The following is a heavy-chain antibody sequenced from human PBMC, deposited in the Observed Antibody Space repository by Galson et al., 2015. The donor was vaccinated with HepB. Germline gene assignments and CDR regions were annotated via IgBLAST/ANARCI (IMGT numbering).Heavy chain of an antibody. D-gene: IGHD1-1*01. CDR3: ARERVRQVPRSPAWVQLEKGEGFDI. Sequence: SVKVSCKASGYTFTGYYMHWVRQAPGQGLEWMGWINPNSGGTNYAQKFQGWVTMTRDTSISTAYMELSRLRSDDTAVYYCARERVRQVPRSPAWVQLEKGEGFDIWGQGTMVTVSS. CDR1: GYTFTGYY. CDR2: INPNSGGT. J-gene: IGHJ3*02. V-gene: IGHV1-2*04.